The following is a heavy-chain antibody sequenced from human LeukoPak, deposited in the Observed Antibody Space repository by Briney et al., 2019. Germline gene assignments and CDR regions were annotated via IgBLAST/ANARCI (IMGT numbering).Heavy chain of an antibody. D-gene: IGHD1-26*01. CDR2: ISSSSSYI. J-gene: IGHJ4*02. CDR1: GFTFSSYS. V-gene: IGHV3-21*01. CDR3: ARGFISGTYCMDY. Sequence: GGSLRLSCAASGFTFSSYSMNWVRQAPGKGLEWVSSISSSSSYIYYADSVKGRFTISRDNAKNSLYLQMNSLKDEDTAVYFCARGFISGTYCMDYWGQGTLVTVSS.